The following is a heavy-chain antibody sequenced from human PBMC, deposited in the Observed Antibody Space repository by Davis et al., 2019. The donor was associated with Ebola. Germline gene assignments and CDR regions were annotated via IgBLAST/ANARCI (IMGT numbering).Heavy chain of an antibody. D-gene: IGHD1-1*01. V-gene: IGHV3-53*01. CDR1: GFTVSNNY. CDR2: IYGGGNT. J-gene: IGHJ4*02. CDR3: AEGGTNNCLGAN. Sequence: GESLKISCAVSGFTVSNNYMSWLRQAPGKGLEWVAAIYGGGNTYYADSVRGRFTIPRDNSKNTLYIQMNRLRAEDTAVFYCAEGGTNNCLGANWGRGTLVTVSS.